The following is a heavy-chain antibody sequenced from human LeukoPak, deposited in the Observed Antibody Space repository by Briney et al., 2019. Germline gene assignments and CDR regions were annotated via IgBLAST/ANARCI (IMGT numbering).Heavy chain of an antibody. Sequence: GGSLRLSCAASGFTVSSNYMSWVRQAPGKGLEWVSVIYSGGSTYYADSVKGRFTISRDNSKNTLYLQMNSLRAEDTAVYYCARDYSNKPTKNYYYYGMDVWGQGTTVTVSS. V-gene: IGHV3-66*01. D-gene: IGHD4-11*01. J-gene: IGHJ6*02. CDR2: IYSGGST. CDR1: GFTVSSNY. CDR3: ARDYSNKPTKNYYYYGMDV.